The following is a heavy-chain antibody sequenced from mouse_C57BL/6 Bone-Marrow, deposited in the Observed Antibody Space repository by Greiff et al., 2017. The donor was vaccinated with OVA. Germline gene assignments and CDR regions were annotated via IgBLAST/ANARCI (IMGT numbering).Heavy chain of an antibody. J-gene: IGHJ2*01. CDR2: IYPGDGDT. CDR3: ARSRREGGY. Sequence: QVQLQQSGPELVKPGASVKISCKASGYAFSSSWMNWVKQRPGKGLEWIGRIYPGDGDTNYNGKFKGKATLTADKSSSTAYMQLSSLTSEDSAVYFCARSRREGGYWGQGTTLTVSS. V-gene: IGHV1-82*01. CDR1: GYAFSSSW.